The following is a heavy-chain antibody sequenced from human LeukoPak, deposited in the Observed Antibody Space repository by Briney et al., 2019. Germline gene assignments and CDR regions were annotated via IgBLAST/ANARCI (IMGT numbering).Heavy chain of an antibody. V-gene: IGHV4-38-2*01. CDR3: ARGRGGSGDRVIFDI. Sequence: SETPSLTCDVSGHSIRSGSYWGWIRQPPGKGLEWIGSIYHSGNTYYNSSLKSRLIISVDTSKNQISLKLSSVAAADTAIYYCARGRGGSGDRVIFDIWGQGTLVTISS. J-gene: IGHJ4*02. D-gene: IGHD1-26*01. CDR1: GHSIRSGSY. CDR2: IYHSGNT.